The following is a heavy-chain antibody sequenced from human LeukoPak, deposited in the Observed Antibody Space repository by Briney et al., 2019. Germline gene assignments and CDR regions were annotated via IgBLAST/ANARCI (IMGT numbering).Heavy chain of an antibody. D-gene: IGHD2-2*01. Sequence: GGSLRLSCAASGFTFSSFAMSWVRQAPGKGLEWVSAISGSGGSTYYADSVKGRFTISRDNSKNTLYLQMNSLRAEDTAVYYCAKDRKGNCSSTSCLPLGYWGQGTLVTVSS. CDR2: ISGSGGST. J-gene: IGHJ4*02. CDR3: AKDRKGNCSSTSCLPLGY. CDR1: GFTFSSFA. V-gene: IGHV3-23*01.